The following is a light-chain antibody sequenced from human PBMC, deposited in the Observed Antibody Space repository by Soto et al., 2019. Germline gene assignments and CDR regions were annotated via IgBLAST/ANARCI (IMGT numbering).Light chain of an antibody. V-gene: IGLV2-14*01. CDR2: EVS. CDR1: SSDVGGFNS. J-gene: IGLJ3*02. Sequence: QSVLTQPASVSGSRGQSITISCTGTSSDVGGFNSVSWFQQHPGKAPKLIIYEVSTRPSGVSNRFSGSKSGNTASLTISGLQAEDEADYYCYSFTSSNTWVFGGGIKLTVL. CDR3: YSFTSSNTWV.